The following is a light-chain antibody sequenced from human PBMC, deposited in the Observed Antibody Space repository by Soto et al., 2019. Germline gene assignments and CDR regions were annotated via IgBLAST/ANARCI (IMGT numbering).Light chain of an antibody. J-gene: IGKJ1*01. CDR1: QSVNSNY. CDR3: QQYDTSLRT. V-gene: IGKV3-20*01. CDR2: GAS. Sequence: EIVLTQSPGTLSLSPGERATLSCRASQSVNSNYLAWYQQKPGQRPRILIYGASSRATGIPDRFSGSGSGTDFTLTISRLEPEDFAVYYCQQYDTSLRTFGQGTKVEIK.